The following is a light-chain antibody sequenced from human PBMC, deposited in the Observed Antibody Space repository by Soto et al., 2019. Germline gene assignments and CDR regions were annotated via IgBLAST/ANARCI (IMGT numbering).Light chain of an antibody. CDR2: GAS. V-gene: IGKV3-15*01. J-gene: IGKJ5*01. Sequence: EIVMTQSPATLSVSPGERATLSCRASQSVASNLAWYQQKPGQAPRLLIYGASTRATGFPARFSGSGSRTEFTLTINSLQSEDFAVYYCQQYDYWPPITFGQGTRLEIK. CDR1: QSVASN. CDR3: QQYDYWPPIT.